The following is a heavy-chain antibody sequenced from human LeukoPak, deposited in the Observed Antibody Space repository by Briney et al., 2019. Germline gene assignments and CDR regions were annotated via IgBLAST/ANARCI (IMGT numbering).Heavy chain of an antibody. CDR1: GGSFSGYY. CDR2: IYYSGST. J-gene: IGHJ6*02. Sequence: PSETLSLTCAVYGGSFSGYYWSWIRQPPGKGLEWIGSIYYSGSTYYNPSLKSRVTISVDTSKNQFSLKLSSVTAADTAVYYCARHVVGVVIIPYYYYYGMDVWGQGTTVTVSS. CDR3: ARHVVGVVIIPYYYYYGMDV. V-gene: IGHV4-34*01. D-gene: IGHD3-3*01.